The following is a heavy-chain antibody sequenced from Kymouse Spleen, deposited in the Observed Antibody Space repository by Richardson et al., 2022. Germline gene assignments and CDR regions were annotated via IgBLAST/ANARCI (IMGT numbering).Heavy chain of an antibody. D-gene: IGHD1-20*01,IGHD1-7*01. CDR1: GFTFSSYS. CDR2: ISSSSSYI. CDR3: ARDWYNWNPYFDY. Sequence: EVQLVESGGGLVKPGGSLRLSCAASGFTFSSYSMNWVRQAPGKGLEWVSSISSSSSYIYYADSVKGRFTISRDNAKNSLYLQMNSLRAEDTAVYYCARDWYNWNPYFDYWGQGTLVTVSS. V-gene: IGHV3-21*03. J-gene: IGHJ4*02.